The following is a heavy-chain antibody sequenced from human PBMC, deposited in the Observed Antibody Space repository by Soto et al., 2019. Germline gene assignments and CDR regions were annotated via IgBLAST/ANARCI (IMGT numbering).Heavy chain of an antibody. CDR3: TTAYSGYDGGVYYYYYGMDV. Sequence: GGSLRLSCAASGFTFSNAWMNWVRQAPGKGLEWVGRIKSKTDGGTKKHAATGKGRFTISRDDSKNTLYLQMNSLKTADPAVYYCTTAYSGYDGGVYYYYYGMDVWGQGTTVTVSS. D-gene: IGHD5-12*01. CDR1: GFTFSNAW. J-gene: IGHJ6*02. V-gene: IGHV3-15*07. CDR2: IKSKTDGGTK.